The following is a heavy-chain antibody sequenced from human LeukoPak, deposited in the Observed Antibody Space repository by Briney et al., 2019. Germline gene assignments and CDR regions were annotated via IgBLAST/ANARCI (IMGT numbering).Heavy chain of an antibody. D-gene: IGHD5-12*01. V-gene: IGHV3-21*01. CDR1: GFTLSTYN. J-gene: IGHJ3*02. Sequence: GGSLRLSCAASGFTLSTYNTHWARQAPGKGLEWVSSITSSSTYYADSVKGRFTISRDNAKNSLYLQMNSLRAEDTAVYYCARERVTTTAFDIWGQGTMVTVSS. CDR3: ARERVTTTAFDI. CDR2: ITSSSTY.